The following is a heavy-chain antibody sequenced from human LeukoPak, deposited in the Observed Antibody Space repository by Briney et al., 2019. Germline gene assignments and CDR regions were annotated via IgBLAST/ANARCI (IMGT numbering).Heavy chain of an antibody. J-gene: IGHJ1*01. CDR2: INSDGSST. CDR1: GFTFSSYW. CDR3: ASAREYCGSAECYEYFQH. D-gene: IGHD2-21*01. Sequence: GGSLRLSCAASGFTFSSYWMHWVRQAPGKGLVWVSRINSDGSSTSYADSVKGRFTISRDSSRNTLFLQMTSLRAEDTALYYCASAREYCGSAECYEYFQHWGQGTLVTVSS. V-gene: IGHV3-74*01.